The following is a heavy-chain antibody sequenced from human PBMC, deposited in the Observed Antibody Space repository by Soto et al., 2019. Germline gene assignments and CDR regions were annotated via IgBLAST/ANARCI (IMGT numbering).Heavy chain of an antibody. J-gene: IGHJ4*01. CDR3: ARGGAYDSSGKNRQACCC. CDR2: ISSTRTYI. CDR1: GFNFKSYM. D-gene: IGHD3-22*01. Sequence: GGSLRLSCATSGFNFKSYMMHWVRQAPGKGLEWVSSISSTRTYIHYADSVKGRFTISRDNAKNSLYLEMNSLRDDDTAIYWCARGGAYDSSGKNRQACCCWGKRTRFTVAS. V-gene: IGHV3-21*06.